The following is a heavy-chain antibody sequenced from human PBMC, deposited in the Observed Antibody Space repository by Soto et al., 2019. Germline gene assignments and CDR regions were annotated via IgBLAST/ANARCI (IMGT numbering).Heavy chain of an antibody. CDR3: ARWVNAGTSYYYYYMDV. D-gene: IGHD6-13*01. CDR2: IYYSGST. CDR1: GGSISSYY. V-gene: IGHV4-59*08. Sequence: SQTLSLTCTVSGGSISSYYWSWIRQPPGKGLEWIGYIYYSGSTNYNPSLKSRVTISVDTSKNQFSLKLSSVTAADTAVYYCARWVNAGTSYYYYYMDVWGKGTTVTVSS. J-gene: IGHJ6*03.